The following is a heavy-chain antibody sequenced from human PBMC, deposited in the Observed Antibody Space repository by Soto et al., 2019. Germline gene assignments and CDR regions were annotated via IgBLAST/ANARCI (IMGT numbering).Heavy chain of an antibody. J-gene: IGHJ6*02. V-gene: IGHV3-30*04. CDR2: ISYDGSNK. Sequence: GGSLRLSCAASGFTFSSYAMHWVRQAPGKGLEWVAVISYDGSNKYYADSVKGRFTISRDNSKNTLYLQMNSLRAEDTAVYYCVRDGVGSGYYYYYYGMDVWGQGTTVTVSS. CDR1: GFTFSSYA. CDR3: VRDGVGSGYYYYYYGMDV. D-gene: IGHD3-22*01.